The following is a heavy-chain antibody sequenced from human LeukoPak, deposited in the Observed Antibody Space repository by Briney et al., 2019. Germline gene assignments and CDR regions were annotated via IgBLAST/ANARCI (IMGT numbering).Heavy chain of an antibody. V-gene: IGHV4-4*07. CDR1: GGSISSYY. CDR3: AREPITIFGVVNPFDY. D-gene: IGHD3-3*01. J-gene: IGHJ4*02. Sequence: SETLSLTCTVSGGSISSYYWSWIRQPAGKGLEWIGRIYTSGSTNYNPSLKSRVTMSVDTSKNQFSLKLSSVTAADTAVYYCAREPITIFGVVNPFDYWGQGTLVTVSS. CDR2: IYTSGST.